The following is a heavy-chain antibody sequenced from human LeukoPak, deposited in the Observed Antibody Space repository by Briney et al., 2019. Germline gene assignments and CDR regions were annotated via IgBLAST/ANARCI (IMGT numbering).Heavy chain of an antibody. CDR3: ARGEYSSPRSAFDI. D-gene: IGHD6-6*01. Sequence: ASVKVSCKASGGTFSSYAISWVRQAPGQGLEWMGIINPSGGSTTYAQKFQGRVTMTRDMSTSTVYMELSSLRSEDTAVYSCARGEYSSPRSAFDIWGQGTMVTVSS. J-gene: IGHJ3*02. CDR2: INPSGGST. V-gene: IGHV1-46*01. CDR1: GGTFSSYA.